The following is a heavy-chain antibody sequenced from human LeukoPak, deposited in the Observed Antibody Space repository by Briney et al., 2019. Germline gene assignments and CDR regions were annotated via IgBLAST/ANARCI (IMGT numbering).Heavy chain of an antibody. Sequence: SQTLSLTCTVSGGSISSGSYYWSWIRQPAGKGLEWIGRIYTSGSTNYNPSLKSRVTISVDTSKNQFSLKLSSVTAADTAVYYCARVVGMEYCSSTSCYRWFDHWGQGTLVTVSS. CDR3: ARVVGMEYCSSTSCYRWFDH. J-gene: IGHJ5*02. CDR2: IYTSGST. V-gene: IGHV4-61*02. CDR1: GGSISSGSYY. D-gene: IGHD2-2*02.